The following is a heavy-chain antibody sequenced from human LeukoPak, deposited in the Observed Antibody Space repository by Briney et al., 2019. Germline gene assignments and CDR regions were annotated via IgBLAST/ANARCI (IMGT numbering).Heavy chain of an antibody. D-gene: IGHD5-24*01. Sequence: GASVKVSCKASGYTFTSYGISWVRQAPGQGLERMGWISAYNGNTNYAQKLQGRVTMTTDTSTSTAYMELRSLRSDDTAVYYCARDARYVEMATMNAFDIWGQGTMVTVSS. CDR3: ARDARYVEMATMNAFDI. CDR1: GYTFTSYG. CDR2: ISAYNGNT. J-gene: IGHJ3*02. V-gene: IGHV1-18*01.